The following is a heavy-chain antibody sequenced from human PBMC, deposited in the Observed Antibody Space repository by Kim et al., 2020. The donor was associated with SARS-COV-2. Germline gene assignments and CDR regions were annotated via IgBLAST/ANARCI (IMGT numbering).Heavy chain of an antibody. J-gene: IGHJ5*02. CDR1: GGSISSGGYY. CDR3: ARVQHIAARPPTNNWFDP. Sequence: SETLSLTCTVSGGSISSGGYYWSWIRQHPGKGLEWIGYIYYSGSTYYNPSLKSRVTISVDTSKNQFSLKLSSVTAADTAVYYCARVQHIAARPPTNNWFDPWGQGTLVTVS. D-gene: IGHD6-6*01. V-gene: IGHV4-31*03. CDR2: IYYSGST.